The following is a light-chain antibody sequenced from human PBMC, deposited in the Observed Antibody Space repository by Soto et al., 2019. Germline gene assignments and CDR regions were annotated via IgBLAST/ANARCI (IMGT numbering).Light chain of an antibody. CDR1: GSNLGAGYD. CDR3: QSYDSILSAWV. Sequence: QSVLTQPPSVSGAPGQRVTISCTGNGSNLGAGYDVHWYQHLPETAPKLLMYRNSNRPSGVPDRFSGSKSGTSASLAITGLQAADEADFYCQSYDSILSAWVFGGGTKLTVL. CDR2: RNS. J-gene: IGLJ3*02. V-gene: IGLV1-40*01.